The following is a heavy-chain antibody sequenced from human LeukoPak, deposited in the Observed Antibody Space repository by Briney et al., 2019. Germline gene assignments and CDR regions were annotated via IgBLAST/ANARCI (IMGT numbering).Heavy chain of an antibody. J-gene: IGHJ5*02. CDR1: GGPISRYY. Sequence: SETLSLICTVSGGPISRYYWSWIRQPAGKGLEWIGRIYTSGSTNYNPSLKSRVTMSVDTSTNQFSLKLSSVTAADTAVYYCARDGYSGSYLFDPWGRGTLVTVSS. CDR3: ARDGYSGSYLFDP. CDR2: IYTSGST. D-gene: IGHD1-26*01. V-gene: IGHV4-4*07.